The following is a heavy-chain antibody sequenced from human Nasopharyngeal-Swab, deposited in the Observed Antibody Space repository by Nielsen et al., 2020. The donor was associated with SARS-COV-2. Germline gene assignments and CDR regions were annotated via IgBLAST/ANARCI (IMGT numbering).Heavy chain of an antibody. CDR2: ISYDGSNK. D-gene: IGHD6-13*01. CDR1: GFTFSSYG. CDR3: ASRYSSLRTFDY. J-gene: IGHJ4*02. V-gene: IGHV3-33*05. Sequence: GESLKISCAASGFTFSSYGMHWVRQAPGKGLEWVAVISYDGSNKYYADSVKGRFTISRDNSKNTLYLQMNSLKAEDTALYYCASRYSSLRTFDYWGQGTLVTVSS.